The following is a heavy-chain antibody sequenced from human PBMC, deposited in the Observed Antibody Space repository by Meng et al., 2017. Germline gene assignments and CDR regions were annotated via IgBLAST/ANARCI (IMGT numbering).Heavy chain of an antibody. CDR2: ISGSGGST. CDR3: ASGGGYYNDY. CDR1: GFTFDDYA. D-gene: IGHD3-22*01. V-gene: IGHV3-23*01. J-gene: IGHJ4*02. Sequence: GESLKISCAASGFTFDDYAMHWVRQAPGKGLEWVSAISGSGGSTYYADSVKGRFTISRDNSKNTLYLQMNSLRAEDTAVYYCASGGGYYNDYWGQGTLVTVSS.